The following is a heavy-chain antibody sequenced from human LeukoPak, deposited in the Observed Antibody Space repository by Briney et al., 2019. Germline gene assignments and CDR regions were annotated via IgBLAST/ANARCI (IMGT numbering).Heavy chain of an antibody. CDR3: SRDPRHNDY. J-gene: IGHJ4*02. Sequence: GGSLRLSYAGSGFTFSDSYMTWIRQAPGKGLELLSYISGSASDVNYIDSVRGRFTISRDNAKNSLYLHMNSLTVEDTAVYYSSRDPRHNDYWGQGTLVTVSS. V-gene: IGHV3-11*01. CDR1: GFTFSDSY. CDR2: ISGSASDV.